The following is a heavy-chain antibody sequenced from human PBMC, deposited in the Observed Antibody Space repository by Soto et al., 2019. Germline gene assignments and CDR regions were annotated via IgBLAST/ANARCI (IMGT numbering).Heavy chain of an antibody. Sequence: QLQLQESGPGLVKPSETLSLTCTVSGGSISSSSYYWGWIRQPPGKGLEWIGSIYYSGSTNYNPSLKSRVTISVDTSKNQFSLKLSSVTAADTAVYYCARDHGGSPGGGNWFDPWGQGTLVTVSS. D-gene: IGHD2-15*01. V-gene: IGHV4-39*07. J-gene: IGHJ5*02. CDR1: GGSISSSSYY. CDR2: IYYSGST. CDR3: ARDHGGSPGGGNWFDP.